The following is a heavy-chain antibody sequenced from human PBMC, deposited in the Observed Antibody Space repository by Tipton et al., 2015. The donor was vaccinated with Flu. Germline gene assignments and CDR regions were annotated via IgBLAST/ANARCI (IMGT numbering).Heavy chain of an antibody. V-gene: IGHV4-39*07. D-gene: IGHD5-24*01. CDR2: IYYTGYR. CDR3: AKVQFGWVES. J-gene: IGHJ5*01. CDR1: GGPITSSSYY. Sequence: TLSLTCSVSGGPITSSSYYWGWIRQPPGRPLEWVGSIYYTGYRYDNPSLKSRLAMSIDTSQSQFSLRLSSMTAADTAVYYCAKVQFGWVESWAQGTLVTVSS.